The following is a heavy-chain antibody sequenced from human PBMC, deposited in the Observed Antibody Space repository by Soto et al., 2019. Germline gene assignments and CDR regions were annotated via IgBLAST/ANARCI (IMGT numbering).Heavy chain of an antibody. CDR2: IWYDGSNK. CDR3: ARDDIGVWVAAAGIFDY. V-gene: IGHV3-33*01. CDR1: GFTFSSYG. D-gene: IGHD6-13*01. J-gene: IGHJ4*02. Sequence: GGSLRLSCAASGFTFSSYGMHWVRQAPGKGLEWVAVIWYDGSNKYYADSVKGRFTISRDNSKNTLYLQMNSLRAEDTAVYYCARDDIGVWVAAAGIFDYWGQGTLVTVSS.